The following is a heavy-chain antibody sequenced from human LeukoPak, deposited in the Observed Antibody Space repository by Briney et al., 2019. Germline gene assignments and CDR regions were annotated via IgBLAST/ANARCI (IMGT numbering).Heavy chain of an antibody. Sequence: GSLRLSCAASGFTFSSYAMSWIRQPPGKGLEWIGEINHSGSTNYNPSLKSRVTISVDTSKNQFSLKLSSVTAADTAVYYCARGSGASGFDYWGQGTLVTVSS. CDR2: INHSGST. D-gene: IGHD6-19*01. CDR1: GFTFSSYA. J-gene: IGHJ4*02. V-gene: IGHV4-34*01. CDR3: ARGSGASGFDY.